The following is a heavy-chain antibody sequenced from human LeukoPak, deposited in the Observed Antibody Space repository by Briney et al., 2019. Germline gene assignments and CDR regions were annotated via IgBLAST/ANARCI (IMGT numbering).Heavy chain of an antibody. V-gene: IGHV4-34*01. Sequence: SETLSLTCAVYGGSFSGYNWSWIRQPLGKGLEWIAEMNHSGSTNYNPSLKSRVTISVDTSKNQFSLKLSSVTAADTAVYYCARDQYYYDSSGYLTFDYWGQGTLVTVSS. CDR1: GGSFSGYN. CDR3: ARDQYYYDSSGYLTFDY. CDR2: MNHSGST. J-gene: IGHJ4*02. D-gene: IGHD3-22*01.